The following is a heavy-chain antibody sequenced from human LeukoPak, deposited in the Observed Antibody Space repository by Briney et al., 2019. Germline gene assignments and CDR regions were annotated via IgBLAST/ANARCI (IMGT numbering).Heavy chain of an antibody. Sequence: PGGSLRLSCAASGFTFDDYAMHSARQVPGKGLELVSCISWNSDSLNYADSVKGRFTISRDNSKNTLYLQMNSLRAEDTAVYYCAKRGLTGLNEGFDYWGQGTLVTVSS. CDR2: ISWNSDSL. D-gene: IGHD1-1*01. CDR1: GFTFDDYA. CDR3: AKRGLTGLNEGFDY. V-gene: IGHV3-9*01. J-gene: IGHJ4*02.